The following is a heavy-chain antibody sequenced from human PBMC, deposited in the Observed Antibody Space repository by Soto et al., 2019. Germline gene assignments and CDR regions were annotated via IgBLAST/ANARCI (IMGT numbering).Heavy chain of an antibody. Sequence: ESLQISCKGSGYSFTSYWIGWVRQIPGKGLEWMGIIYPCDSYTRYSPSFQGQVTISADKSISTAYLQWSSLKASDTAMYYCARGLELWNYFDYWGKGNMVSVSS. CDR2: IYPCDSYT. D-gene: IGHD1-7*01. CDR3: ARGLELWNYFDY. V-gene: IGHV5-51*01. CDR1: GYSFTSYW. J-gene: IGHJ4*02.